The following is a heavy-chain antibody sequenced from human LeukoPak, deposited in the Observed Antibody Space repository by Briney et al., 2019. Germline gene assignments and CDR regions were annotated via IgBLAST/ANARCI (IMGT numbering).Heavy chain of an antibody. D-gene: IGHD6-13*01. CDR2: ISYDGSNK. Sequence: GGSLRLSCAASGFTFSSYAMHWVRQAPGKGLEWVAVISYDGSNKYYADSVKGRFTISRDNSKNTLYLQMNSLRAEDTAVYYCARDDAIAAAVDYWGQGTLATVSS. J-gene: IGHJ4*02. CDR1: GFTFSSYA. V-gene: IGHV3-30*04. CDR3: ARDDAIAAAVDY.